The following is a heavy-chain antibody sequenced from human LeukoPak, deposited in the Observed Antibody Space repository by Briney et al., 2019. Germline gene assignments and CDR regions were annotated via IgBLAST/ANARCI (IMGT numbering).Heavy chain of an antibody. V-gene: IGHV1-24*01. J-gene: IGHJ4*02. Sequence: ASVKVSCKVSGYTLTELSMHWVRQAPGKGLEWMGGFDPEDGETIYAQKFQGRVTITRDTSASTAYMELSSLRSEDTAVYYCARDRVPSSGALTYWGQGTLVTVSS. CDR2: FDPEDGET. CDR1: GYTLTELS. CDR3: ARDRVPSSGALTY. D-gene: IGHD6-19*01.